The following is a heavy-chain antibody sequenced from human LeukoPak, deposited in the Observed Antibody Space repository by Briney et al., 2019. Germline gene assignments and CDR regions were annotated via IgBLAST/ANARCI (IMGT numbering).Heavy chain of an antibody. Sequence: GGSLRLSCAASGFTFSSYEMNWVRQAPGKGLEWVSYISSSGSTIYYADSVKGRFTISRDNAKNSLYLQMNSVRAEDTAVYYCARVRGSGGRWRDFDYWGQGTLVTVSS. D-gene: IGHD2-15*01. CDR2: ISSSGSTI. V-gene: IGHV3-48*03. CDR1: GFTFSSYE. CDR3: ARVRGSGGRWRDFDY. J-gene: IGHJ4*02.